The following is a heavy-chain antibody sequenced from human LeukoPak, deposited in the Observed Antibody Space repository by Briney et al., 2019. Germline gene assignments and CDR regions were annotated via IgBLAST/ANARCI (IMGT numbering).Heavy chain of an antibody. CDR2: IYYSGST. D-gene: IGHD3-22*01. V-gene: IGHV4-30-4*08. J-gene: IGHJ4*02. CDR1: GGSISSGDYY. CDR3: ARELISYGTYYYDSSGLNY. Sequence: SETLSLTCTVSGGSISSGDYYWRWIRQPPGKGLEWIRYIYYSGSTYYNPSLKSRVTISVDTSKNQFSLKLSSVTAADTAVYYCARELISYGTYYYDSSGLNYWGQGTLVTVSS.